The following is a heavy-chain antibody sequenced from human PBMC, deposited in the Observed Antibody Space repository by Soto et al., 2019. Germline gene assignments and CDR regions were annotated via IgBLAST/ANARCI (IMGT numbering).Heavy chain of an antibody. Sequence: QVQLQQWGAGLLKPSETLSLTCSVYGGSFSGYYWSWIRQPPGKGLEWMGEINHSGSTNYNPSLKSRVTISVDTSKNQSSLKLSSVTAADTAVYYCARPHGLPYYYYMDVWGKGTTVTVSS. V-gene: IGHV4-34*01. J-gene: IGHJ6*03. CDR2: INHSGST. CDR3: ARPHGLPYYYYMDV. CDR1: GGSFSGYY.